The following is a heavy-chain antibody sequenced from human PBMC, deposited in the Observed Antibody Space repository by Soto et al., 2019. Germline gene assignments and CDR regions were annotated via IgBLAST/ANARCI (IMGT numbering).Heavy chain of an antibody. V-gene: IGHV3-23*01. CDR2: IGASGGGT. D-gene: IGHD5-12*01. Sequence: EVQLLESGGGLVQPGGSLRLSCAASGFTFSSYAMSWVRQAPGMGLEWVSTIGASGGGTHYTDSVKGRFTISRDNSENTLFLQINTLRAEDTALYYCAKGIEGGAYAQIAYWGQGTLVTVSS. CDR1: GFTFSSYA. J-gene: IGHJ4*02. CDR3: AKGIEGGAYAQIAY.